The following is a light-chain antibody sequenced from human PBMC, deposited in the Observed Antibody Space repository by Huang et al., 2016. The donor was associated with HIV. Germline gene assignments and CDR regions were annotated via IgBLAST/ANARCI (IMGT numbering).Light chain of an antibody. J-gene: IGKJ2*01. V-gene: IGKV3-11*01. Sequence: EVVLTQSPATLSLSPGERATLSRRASQNVSSYLAWYQQKAGQTPSLLIYDASNRATGIPARFSGSGSGTDFTLTISSLEPVDSAVYYCQQRTNWPTFGQGTKLEI. CDR1: QNVSSY. CDR2: DAS. CDR3: QQRTNWPT.